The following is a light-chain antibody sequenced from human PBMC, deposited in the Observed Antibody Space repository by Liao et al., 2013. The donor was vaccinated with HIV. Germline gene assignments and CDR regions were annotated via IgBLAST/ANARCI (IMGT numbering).Light chain of an antibody. V-gene: IGLV3-25*03. CDR3: QSADSTGTYVI. J-gene: IGLJ2*01. CDR1: VLAKKY. Sequence: YELTQPSSVSVSPGQTARITCSGGVLAKKYARWFQQKPGQAPVLMIYKNIERPSGIPERFSGSSSGTTVTLTISGVQAEDEADYYCQSADSTGTYVIFGGGTKLTVL. CDR2: KNI.